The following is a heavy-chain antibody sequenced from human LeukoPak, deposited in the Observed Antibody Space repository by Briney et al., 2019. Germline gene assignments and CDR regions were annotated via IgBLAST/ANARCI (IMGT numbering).Heavy chain of an antibody. CDR1: GGSISSYY. CDR2: IYYSGST. D-gene: IGHD6-13*01. CDR3: ARLIRYSRLEYYGMDV. V-gene: IGHV4-59*01. Sequence: PSETLSLTCTVSGGSISSYYWSWIRQPPGKGLEWIGYIYYSGSTNYNPSLKSRVTISVDTSKNQFSLKPSSVTAADTAVYYCARLIRYSRLEYYGMDVWGQGTTVTVSS. J-gene: IGHJ6*02.